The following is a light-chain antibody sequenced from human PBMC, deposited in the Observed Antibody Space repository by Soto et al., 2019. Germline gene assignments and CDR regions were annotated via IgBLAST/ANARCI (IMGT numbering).Light chain of an antibody. CDR1: ETVSGSY. Sequence: EIVLTQSPGTLSLSPGERATLSCRASETVSGSYLAWHQQKPGQAPRLLIYGIFNRATGIPDRFSASGSGTDFTLTISRLEPEDFAVYYCEQYSNSPRTFDQGTKVDIK. CDR2: GIF. V-gene: IGKV3-20*01. CDR3: EQYSNSPRT. J-gene: IGKJ1*01.